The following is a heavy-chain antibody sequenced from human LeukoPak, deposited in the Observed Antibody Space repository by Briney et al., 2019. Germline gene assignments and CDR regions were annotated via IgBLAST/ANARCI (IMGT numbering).Heavy chain of an antibody. CDR2: ISGSGGST. D-gene: IGHD4-17*01. CDR1: GFTFSSYA. V-gene: IGHV3-23*01. CDR3: TRHPDWGTVDAFDI. Sequence: PGGSLRLSCAASGFTFSSYAMSWVRQAPGKGLEWVSAISGSGGSTYYADSVKGRFTISRDNSKNTLYLQMNSLKTEDTAVYYCTRHPDWGTVDAFDIWGQGTMVTVSS. J-gene: IGHJ3*02.